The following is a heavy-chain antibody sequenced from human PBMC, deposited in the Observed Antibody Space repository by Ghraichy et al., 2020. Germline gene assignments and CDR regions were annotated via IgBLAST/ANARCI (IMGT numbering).Heavy chain of an antibody. Sequence: SETLSLTCTVSGGSISSYYWSWIRQPPGKGLEWIGYIYYSGSTNYNPSLKSRGTISVDTSKNQFSLKLSSVTAADTAVYYCARAGLYGDYDFDYWGQGTLVTVSS. CDR2: IYYSGST. CDR3: ARAGLYGDYDFDY. V-gene: IGHV4-59*01. CDR1: GGSISSYY. D-gene: IGHD4-17*01. J-gene: IGHJ4*02.